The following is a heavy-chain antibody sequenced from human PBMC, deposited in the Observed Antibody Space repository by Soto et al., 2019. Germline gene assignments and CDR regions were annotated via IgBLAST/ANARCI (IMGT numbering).Heavy chain of an antibody. CDR2: ISAYNGNT. Sequence: GASVKFSCKASGYTFTSYGISWVRQAPGQGLEWMGWISAYNGNTNYAQKLQGRVTMTTDTSTSTAYMEPRSLRADDTAVYYCAREPPRMSFFLCYGPWGQGFRVTVSS. V-gene: IGHV1-18*04. CDR1: GYTFTSYG. J-gene: IGHJ5*02. CDR3: AREPPRMSFFLCYGP. D-gene: IGHD2-15*01.